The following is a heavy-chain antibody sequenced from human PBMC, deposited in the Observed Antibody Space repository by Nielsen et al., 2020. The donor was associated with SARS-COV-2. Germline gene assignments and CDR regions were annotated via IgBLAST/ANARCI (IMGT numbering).Heavy chain of an antibody. CDR1: GFTFSSYA. J-gene: IGHJ4*02. D-gene: IGHD1-26*01. Sequence: GESLKISCAASGFTFSSYAMSWVRQAPGKGLEWVSAISGSGGSTYYADSVKGRFTISRDNSKNSLYLQMNSLRDEDTAVYYCARDSAATGEDYWGQGTLVTSPQ. V-gene: IGHV3-23*01. CDR3: ARDSAATGEDY. CDR2: ISGSGGST.